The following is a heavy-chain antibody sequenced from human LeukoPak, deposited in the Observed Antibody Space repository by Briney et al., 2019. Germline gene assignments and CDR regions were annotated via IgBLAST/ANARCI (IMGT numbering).Heavy chain of an antibody. CDR1: GFTFSSYA. V-gene: IGHV3-7*03. D-gene: IGHD3-10*01. Sequence: GGSLRLSCAASGFTFSSYAMSWVRQAPGKGLEWVANIKEDGSEKNYVDSVKGRFTISRDNAKNPLYLQMNSLRAEDTALYYCAKDMSFGLAMVRGVITDYYYYYGMDVWGQGTTVTVSS. CDR3: AKDMSFGLAMVRGVITDYYYYYGMDV. CDR2: IKEDGSEK. J-gene: IGHJ6*02.